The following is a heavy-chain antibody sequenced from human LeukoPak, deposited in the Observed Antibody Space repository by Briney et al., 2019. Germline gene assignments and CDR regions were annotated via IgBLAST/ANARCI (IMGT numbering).Heavy chain of an antibody. J-gene: IGHJ4*02. CDR3: ARDRSTVAGIDY. CDR1: GFTFSTYW. V-gene: IGHV3-7*01. CDR2: IKPDGGDK. D-gene: IGHD6-19*01. Sequence: PGRSLRLSCAASGFTFSTYWMTWVRQAPGKGLEWVSTIKPDGGDKYYVDSVKGRFTISRDNAKNSLYLQMNSLRAEDTAVYYCARDRSTVAGIDYWGQGTLVTVSS.